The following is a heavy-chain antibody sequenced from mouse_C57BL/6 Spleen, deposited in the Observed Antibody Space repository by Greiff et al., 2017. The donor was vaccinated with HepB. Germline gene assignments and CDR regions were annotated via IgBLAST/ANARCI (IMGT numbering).Heavy chain of an antibody. J-gene: IGHJ3*01. V-gene: IGHV1-69*01. D-gene: IGHD3-1*01. CDR1: GYTFTSYW. Sequence: QVQLQQPGAELVMPGASAKLSCKASGYTFTSYWMHWVKQRPGQGLEWIGEIDPSDSYTNYNQKFKGKSTLTVDKSSSTAYMQLSSLTSEDSAVYYCARLGYQNWFAYWGQGTLVTVAA. CDR2: IDPSDSYT. CDR3: ARLGYQNWFAY.